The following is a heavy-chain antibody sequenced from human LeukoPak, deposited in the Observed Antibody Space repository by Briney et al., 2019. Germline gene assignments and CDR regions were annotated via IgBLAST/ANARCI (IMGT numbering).Heavy chain of an antibody. D-gene: IGHD3-16*02. CDR2: ISGSGVST. Sequence: PGGSLRLSCAASGFTFSTYAMSWVRQAPGKGLEWVSAISGSGVSTYYADSVEGRFTISRDNSKNTLYVQMNSLRAEDTAVYYCAKDRGGVIPDYWGQGTLVTVSS. CDR3: AKDRGGVIPDY. J-gene: IGHJ4*02. CDR1: GFTFSTYA. V-gene: IGHV3-23*01.